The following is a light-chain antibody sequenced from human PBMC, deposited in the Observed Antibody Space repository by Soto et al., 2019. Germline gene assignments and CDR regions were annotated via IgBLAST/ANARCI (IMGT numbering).Light chain of an antibody. V-gene: IGKV1-39*01. CDR3: QQYGSSPT. CDR2: AAS. Sequence: IQFTQSPSSLSASVGDRVTVTCRTSQNIYNYLNWYQQNSGKAPKLLIYAASSFQNGVPSRFSGSGSGTDFTLTISSLKPEEFAVYYCQQYGSSPTFGEGTRREIK. J-gene: IGKJ5*01. CDR1: QNIYNY.